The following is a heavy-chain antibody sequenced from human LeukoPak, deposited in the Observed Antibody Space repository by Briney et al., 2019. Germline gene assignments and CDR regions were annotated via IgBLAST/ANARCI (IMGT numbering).Heavy chain of an antibody. Sequence: PGGSLRLSCAASGFTFSDYAMHWVRQAPGKGLEWVSVIYIGGSTYYADSVKGRFTISRDNSKNTLYLQMNSLSPGDTAVYYCARARGSGGSSNYYFDFWGQGTLVTVSS. V-gene: IGHV3-53*01. CDR1: GFTFSDYA. J-gene: IGHJ4*02. D-gene: IGHD2-15*01. CDR2: IYIGGST. CDR3: ARARGSGGSSNYYFDF.